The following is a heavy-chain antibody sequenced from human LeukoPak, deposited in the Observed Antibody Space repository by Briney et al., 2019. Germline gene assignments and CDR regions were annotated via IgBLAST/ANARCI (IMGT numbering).Heavy chain of an antibody. D-gene: IGHD3-22*01. CDR1: GFTFDDYA. CDR3: AKGGVTMIEGYYFDY. Sequence: PGGSLRLSCAASGFTFDDYAMHWVRHAPGKGLEWVSGISWNSGSIGYADSVKGRFTISRDNAKNSLYLQMNSLRAEDMALYYCAKGGVTMIEGYYFDYWGQGTLVTVSS. CDR2: ISWNSGSI. J-gene: IGHJ4*02. V-gene: IGHV3-9*03.